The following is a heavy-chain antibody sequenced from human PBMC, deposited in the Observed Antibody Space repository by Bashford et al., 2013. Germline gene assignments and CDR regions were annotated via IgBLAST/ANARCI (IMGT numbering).Heavy chain of an antibody. CDR2: ISLYNGDT. CDR1: GFPLRNFG. CDR3: VRDGSSSWYVY. V-gene: IGHV1-18*01. Sequence: VASVKVSCKASGFPLRNFGVSWMRQAPGQGPEWMGWISLYNGDTRYAQKLQGRVTMTTDSSTSTAYMELRSLRSDDTAVYYCVRDGSSSWYVYWGQGTLVTVSS. J-gene: IGHJ4*02. D-gene: IGHD6-13*01.